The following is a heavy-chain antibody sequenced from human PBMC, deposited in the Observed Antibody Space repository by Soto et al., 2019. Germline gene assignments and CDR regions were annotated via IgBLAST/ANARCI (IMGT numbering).Heavy chain of an antibody. Sequence: EVQLVESGGGLVQPGGSLRLSCAASGFTFSSYWMHWVRQAPGKGLVWVSRINSDGSATSYADSVKGRVTISRDNAKNPVYLQMNSLRAEDTAVHYCGRERGGRIFGVVINDAFVVWGQSTLVTVAS. D-gene: IGHD3-3*01. CDR3: GRERGGRIFGVVINDAFVV. J-gene: IGHJ3*01. CDR2: INSDGSAT. CDR1: GFTFSSYW. V-gene: IGHV3-74*01.